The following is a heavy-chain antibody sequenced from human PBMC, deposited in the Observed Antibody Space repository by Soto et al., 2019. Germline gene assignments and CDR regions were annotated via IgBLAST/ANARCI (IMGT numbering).Heavy chain of an antibody. Sequence: GGSLRLSCAASGFTFRSFTMNWVRQAPGKGLEWVSTISSNSAYIYYTDALKGRFAISRDNAKNSLHLRMNSLRAEDTAVYYCTRDASRDSSARGWFDPWGPGTLVTVSS. V-gene: IGHV3-21*01. J-gene: IGHJ5*02. CDR3: TRDASRDSSARGWFDP. CDR1: GFTFRSFT. D-gene: IGHD6-13*01. CDR2: ISSNSAYI.